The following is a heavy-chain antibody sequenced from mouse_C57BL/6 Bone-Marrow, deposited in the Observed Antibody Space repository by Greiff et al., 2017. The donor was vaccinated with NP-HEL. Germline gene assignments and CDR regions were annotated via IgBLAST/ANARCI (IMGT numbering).Heavy chain of an antibody. Sequence: EVMLVESEGGLVQPGSSMKLSCTASGFTFSDYYMAWVRQVPEKGLEWVANINYDGSSTYYLDSLKSRFIISRDNAKNILYLQMSSLKSEDTATYYCARERLLRYWYFDVWGTGTTVTVSS. CDR2: INYDGSST. CDR3: ARERLLRYWYFDV. CDR1: GFTFSDYY. V-gene: IGHV5-16*01. D-gene: IGHD1-1*01. J-gene: IGHJ1*03.